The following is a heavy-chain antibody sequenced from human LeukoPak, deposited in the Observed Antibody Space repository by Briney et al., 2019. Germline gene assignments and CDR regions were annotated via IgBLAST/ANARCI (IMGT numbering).Heavy chain of an antibody. V-gene: IGHV3-48*03. CDR3: ATPLPLDY. CDR1: GVTFSSSE. CDR2: ISSRDTTI. Sequence: HGGSLRLSCAASGVTFSSSEMNWGREGPGERREWVSYISSRDTTIYYADSVKGRFTISRDNAKNSLNLQMNSLRTEDTAVYYCATPLPLDYWGQGTLVTVSS. J-gene: IGHJ4*02.